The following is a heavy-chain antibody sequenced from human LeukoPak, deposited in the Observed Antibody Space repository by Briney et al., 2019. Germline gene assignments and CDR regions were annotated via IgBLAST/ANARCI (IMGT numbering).Heavy chain of an antibody. CDR1: GFTFSSYA. CDR2: ISYDGSNK. D-gene: IGHD5-12*01. V-gene: IGHV3-30*04. J-gene: IGHJ4*02. CDR3: TTRAPSGYEGSLDY. Sequence: GGSLRLSCAASGFTFSSYAMHWVRQAPGKGLEWVAVISYDGSNKYYADSVKGRFTISRDNSKNTLYLQMNSLRAEDTAVYYCTTRAPSGYEGSLDYWGQGTLVTVSS.